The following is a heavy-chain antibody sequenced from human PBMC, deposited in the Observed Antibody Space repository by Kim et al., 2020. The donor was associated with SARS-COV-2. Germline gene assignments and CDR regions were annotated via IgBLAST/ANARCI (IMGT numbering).Heavy chain of an antibody. Sequence: GGSLRLSCAASGFTFSSYAMHWVRQAPGKGLEWVAVISYDGSNKYYADSVKGRFTISRDNSKNTLYLQMNSLRAEDTAVYYCARDAIQLWKQGYYFDYWGQGTLVTVSS. CDR1: GFTFSSYA. CDR2: ISYDGSNK. J-gene: IGHJ4*02. D-gene: IGHD5-18*01. CDR3: ARDAIQLWKQGYYFDY. V-gene: IGHV3-30*04.